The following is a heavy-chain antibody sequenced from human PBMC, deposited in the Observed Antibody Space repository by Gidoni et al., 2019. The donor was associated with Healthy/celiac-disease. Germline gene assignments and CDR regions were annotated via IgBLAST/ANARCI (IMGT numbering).Heavy chain of an antibody. V-gene: IGHV1-46*01. D-gene: IGHD3-16*02. Sequence: QVQLVQSGSAVKKPGASVKVSCKASGYTFTSYYLHWVRQAPGQGLEWMGIINPSGGSTSYAQKFQGRVTMTRDTSTSTVYMELSSLRSEDTAVYYCARDIRPFMITFGGVIAHDAFDIWGQGTMVTVSS. CDR3: ARDIRPFMITFGGVIAHDAFDI. CDR2: INPSGGST. CDR1: GYTFTSYY. J-gene: IGHJ3*02.